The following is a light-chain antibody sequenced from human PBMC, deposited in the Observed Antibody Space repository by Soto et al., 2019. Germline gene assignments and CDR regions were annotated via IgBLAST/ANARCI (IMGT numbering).Light chain of an antibody. Sequence: DIQMTQSPSTLSAAVGDRVTITCRASPTISNWLAWYQQKPGKAPKLLSYMASRLETSVPSRFSGSGSGTEFTLTSSSLQHDDFATYYCQQYNSYSFGQGTKVDIK. V-gene: IGKV1-5*03. J-gene: IGKJ1*01. CDR3: QQYNSYS. CDR2: MAS. CDR1: PTISNW.